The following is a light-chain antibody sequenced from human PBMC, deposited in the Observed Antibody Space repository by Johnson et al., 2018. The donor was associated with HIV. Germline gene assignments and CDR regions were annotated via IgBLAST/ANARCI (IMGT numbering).Light chain of an antibody. Sequence: HSVLTQPPSVSAAPGQEVIVSCSGSTSNVGNNFVSWYQQFPGRAPKLLIYENNKRPSGIPDRFSGSKSGTSATLGITGLQTGDEADYYCGTWDSSLISNVFGPGTKVTVL. J-gene: IGLJ1*01. CDR3: GTWDSSLISNV. V-gene: IGLV1-51*02. CDR2: ENN. CDR1: TSNVGNNF.